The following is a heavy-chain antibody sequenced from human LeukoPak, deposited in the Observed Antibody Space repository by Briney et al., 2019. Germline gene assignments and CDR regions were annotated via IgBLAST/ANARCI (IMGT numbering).Heavy chain of an antibody. V-gene: IGHV3-21*01. J-gene: IGHJ4*02. Sequence: GGSLRLSCAAFGFTFSSYSMNWVRQAPGKGLEWVSSISSSSYIYYADSVKGRFTISRDNAKNSLYLRMNSLRAEDTAVYYCARDYSYGPFDYWGQGTLVTVSS. D-gene: IGHD5-18*01. CDR2: ISSSSYI. CDR1: GFTFSSYS. CDR3: ARDYSYGPFDY.